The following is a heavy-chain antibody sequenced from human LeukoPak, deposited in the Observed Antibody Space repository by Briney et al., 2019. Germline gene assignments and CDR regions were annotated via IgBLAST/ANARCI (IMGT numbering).Heavy chain of an antibody. J-gene: IGHJ6*03. D-gene: IGHD1-1*01. V-gene: IGHV4-59*01. CDR3: ARVSWFPGTSYYYMDV. CDR1: GGSISSYY. Sequence: SETLSLTCTVSGGSISSYYWSWIRQPPGKGLEWIGFIQYSGSTNYNPSLKSRVTISVDTSKNQFSLKLSSVTAVDTAVYFCARVSWFPGTSYYYMDVWGKGTTVTVSS. CDR2: IQYSGST.